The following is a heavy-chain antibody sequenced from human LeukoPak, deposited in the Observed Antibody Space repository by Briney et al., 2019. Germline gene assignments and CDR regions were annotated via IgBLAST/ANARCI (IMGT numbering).Heavy chain of an antibody. J-gene: IGHJ6*04. CDR1: GGSFSGYY. V-gene: IGHV4-34*01. CDR3: ARFVRHCSSTSCYYYYGMDV. CDR2: INHSGST. D-gene: IGHD2-2*01. Sequence: PSETLSLTCAVYGGSFSGYYWGWIRQPPGKGLEWIGEINHSGSTNYNPSLKSRVTISVDTSKNQFSLKLSSVTAADTAVYYCARFVRHCSSTSCYYYYGMDVWGKGTTVTVSS.